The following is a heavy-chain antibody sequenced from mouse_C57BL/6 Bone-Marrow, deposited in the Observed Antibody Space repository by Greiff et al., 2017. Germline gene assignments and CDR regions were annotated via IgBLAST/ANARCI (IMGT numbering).Heavy chain of an antibody. CDR2: IYPSDSET. V-gene: IGHV1-61*01. Sequence: QVQLQQPGAELVRPGSSVKLSCKASGYTFTSYWMDWVKQRPGQGLEWIGNIYPSDSETHYNQKFKDKAKLTVDKSSSTAYMQLSSLTSEDSAVYYCARRNYAMDYWGQGTSVTVSS. CDR1: GYTFTSYW. J-gene: IGHJ4*01. CDR3: ARRNYAMDY.